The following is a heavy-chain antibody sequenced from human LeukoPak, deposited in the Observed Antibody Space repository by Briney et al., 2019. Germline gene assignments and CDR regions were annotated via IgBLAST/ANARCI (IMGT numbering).Heavy chain of an antibody. CDR1: GFTFSSYA. V-gene: IGHV3-23*01. Sequence: GGSLGLSCAASGFTFSSYAMSWVRQAPGKGLEWVSAISGSGGSTYYADSVKGRFTISRDNSKNTLYLQMNSLRAEDTAVYYCAKDEHIVVVTATYFDYWGQGTLVTVSS. D-gene: IGHD2-21*02. J-gene: IGHJ4*02. CDR3: AKDEHIVVVTATYFDY. CDR2: ISGSGGST.